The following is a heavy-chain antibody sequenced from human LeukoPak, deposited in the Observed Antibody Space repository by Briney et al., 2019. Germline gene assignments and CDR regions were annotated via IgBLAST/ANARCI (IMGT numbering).Heavy chain of an antibody. D-gene: IGHD6-13*01. Sequence: GRSLRLSCAAAGFTLSSYAMNWVRLAPGKGLEWISYISRTGNSIYYADSVKGRFTISRDSAKNSLYLQMNSLRAEDTAVYYCARGPYSSNWYVDYWGQGTLVTVAS. CDR2: ISRTGNSI. J-gene: IGHJ4*02. V-gene: IGHV3-48*03. CDR1: GFTLSSYA. CDR3: ARGPYSSNWYVDY.